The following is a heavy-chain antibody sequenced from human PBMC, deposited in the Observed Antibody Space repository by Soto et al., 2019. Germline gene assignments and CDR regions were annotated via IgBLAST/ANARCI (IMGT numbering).Heavy chain of an antibody. Sequence: PSDTLSLTCAVSCYSISTGFNWGWIRQPAGKGLECIGRIYHSGSSYYNRSLKSRVTLSAETSENQIPVKLISVTAADTALYYCARDWGTGFYDFDAGGQGTLVTVSS. CDR2: IYHSGSS. J-gene: IGHJ4*02. D-gene: IGHD3-3*01. V-gene: IGHV4-38-2*02. CDR1: CYSISTGFN. CDR3: ARDWGTGFYDFDA.